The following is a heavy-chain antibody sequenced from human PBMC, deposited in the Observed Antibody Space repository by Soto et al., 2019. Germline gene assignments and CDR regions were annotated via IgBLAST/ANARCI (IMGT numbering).Heavy chain of an antibody. Sequence: GGSLRLSCASSGFPFSSYAMHWVRQAPGKGLEWVAVISYDGSNKNHADTVKGRFTISRDNSKNTLYLQMNSLRAEDTAVYYCARGYDFWSGYYYPYGMDVWGQGTTVTVSS. CDR2: ISYDGSNK. J-gene: IGHJ6*02. CDR1: GFPFSSYA. V-gene: IGHV3-30-3*01. CDR3: ARGYDFWSGYYYPYGMDV. D-gene: IGHD3-3*01.